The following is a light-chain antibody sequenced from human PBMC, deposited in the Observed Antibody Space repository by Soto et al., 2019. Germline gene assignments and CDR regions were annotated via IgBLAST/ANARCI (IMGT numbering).Light chain of an antibody. CDR1: DSDVGSYKL. J-gene: IGLJ3*02. CDR3: FAYAGRSTWV. Sequence: QSVLTQPASMSGSPGQSINISFTGTDSDVGSYKLVSWYQQFPGKAPRLMMSETSKRFSGTSDRFSGSKSGNTASLTISGLRAEDEADYYCFAYAGRSTWVFGGGTKLTVL. V-gene: IGLV2-23*01. CDR2: ETS.